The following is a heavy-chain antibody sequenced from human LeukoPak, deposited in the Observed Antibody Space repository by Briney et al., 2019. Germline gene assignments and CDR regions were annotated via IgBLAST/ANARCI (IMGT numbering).Heavy chain of an antibody. V-gene: IGHV4-59*02. CDR1: GGSVSSSH. J-gene: IGHJ4*02. D-gene: IGHD3-22*01. CDR2: VDYSGST. Sequence: SETLSLNCTVSGGSVSSSHWNWIRQPPGKGLEWIGNVDYSGSTKYNPSLRSRVTMSLDTSNNQFSLKLRSVAASDTALYYCTRGYYEPFDRWGQGTLVTVSS. CDR3: TRGYYEPFDR.